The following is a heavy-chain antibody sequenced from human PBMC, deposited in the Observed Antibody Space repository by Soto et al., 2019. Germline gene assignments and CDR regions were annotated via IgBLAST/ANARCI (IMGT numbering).Heavy chain of an antibody. D-gene: IGHD3-3*01. V-gene: IGHV1-2*02. CDR3: ARGGGVGVAGSAAFDM. Sequence: QLHLVQSGAVVKKPGASVTVSCSASGYPVTANYMHWVRQAPGGGLEWMGGINPATGAAKYTQTFQGKVAMARDPSTSSVFMELSGLTPEVAAVFSCARGGGVGVAGSAAFDMWGQGTLVTVSS. J-gene: IGHJ3*02. CDR1: GYPVTANY. CDR2: INPATGAA.